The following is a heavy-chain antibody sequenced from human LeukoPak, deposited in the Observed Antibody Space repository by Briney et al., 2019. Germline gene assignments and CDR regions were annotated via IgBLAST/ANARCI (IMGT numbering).Heavy chain of an antibody. CDR1: GFTFSSYA. Sequence: PGRSLRLSCAASGFTFSSYAMHWVRQAPGKGLEWVAVTSYDGSNKYYADSVKGRFTISRDNSKNTLYLQMNSLRAEDTAVYYCARISSSGYSFDYWGQGTLVTVSS. CDR2: TSYDGSNK. J-gene: IGHJ4*02. V-gene: IGHV3-30*04. D-gene: IGHD3-22*01. CDR3: ARISSSGYSFDY.